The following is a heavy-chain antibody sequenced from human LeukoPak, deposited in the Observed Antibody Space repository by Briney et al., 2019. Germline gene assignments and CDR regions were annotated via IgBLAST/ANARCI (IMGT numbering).Heavy chain of an antibody. Sequence: ASVKVSCKASGYTFTSYGISWVRQAPGQGLEWMGWISAYNGNTNYAQKLQGRVTMTTDTSTSTAYMELRSLRSDDTAVYYCARVRYYYDSSPGAYYYYGMDVWGQGTTVTVSS. V-gene: IGHV1-18*01. CDR3: ARVRYYYDSSPGAYYYYGMDV. CDR1: GYTFTSYG. D-gene: IGHD3-22*01. CDR2: ISAYNGNT. J-gene: IGHJ6*02.